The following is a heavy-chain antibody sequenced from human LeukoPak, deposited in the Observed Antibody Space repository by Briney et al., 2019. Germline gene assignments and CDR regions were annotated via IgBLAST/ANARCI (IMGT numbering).Heavy chain of an antibody. CDR2: LDRTGST. J-gene: IGHJ6*02. Sequence: SETLSLTCAVSGASFSNYYSTWIRQSPGKGLEWIGELDRTGSTNYNPSLKGRVTISGDTSKNQFSLNLTSVTAADTAVYYCATRPYYYYGMDVWGQGTTVFVSS. CDR3: ATRPYYYYGMDV. CDR1: GASFSNYY. V-gene: IGHV4-34*01.